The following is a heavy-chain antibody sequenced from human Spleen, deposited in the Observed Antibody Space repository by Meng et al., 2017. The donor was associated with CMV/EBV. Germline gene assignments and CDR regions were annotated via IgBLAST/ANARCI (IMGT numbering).Heavy chain of an antibody. V-gene: IGHV3-23*01. D-gene: IGHD2-2*02. CDR1: GFTFSSYA. J-gene: IGHJ1*01. CDR2: ISGGAGST. CDR3: AKENVEVVPAAIELGF. Sequence: SGFTFSSYAMSWVRQAPGKGLEWVSAISGGAGSTYYADSVKGRFTISRDNSKNTLYLQLNSLRAEDTALYYCAKENVEVVPAAIELGFWGQGTLVTVS.